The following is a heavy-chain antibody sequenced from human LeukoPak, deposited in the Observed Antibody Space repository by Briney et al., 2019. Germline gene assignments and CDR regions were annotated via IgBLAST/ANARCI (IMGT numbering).Heavy chain of an antibody. Sequence: PGGSLRLSCAASGFTFSSYAMHWVRQAPGKGLEWVAVIWYDGSNKYYADSVKGRFTISRDNSKNTLYLQMNSLRAEDTAVYYCARVAFWSGYLFGAYGMDVWGQGTTVTVSS. CDR1: GFTFSSYA. CDR2: IWYDGSNK. D-gene: IGHD3-3*01. V-gene: IGHV3-33*08. J-gene: IGHJ6*02. CDR3: ARVAFWSGYLFGAYGMDV.